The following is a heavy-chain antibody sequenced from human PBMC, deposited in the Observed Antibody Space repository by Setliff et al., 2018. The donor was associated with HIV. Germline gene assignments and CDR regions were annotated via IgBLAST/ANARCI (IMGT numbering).Heavy chain of an antibody. CDR2: IYWDDGK. CDR1: GFSLSTSGVA. D-gene: IGHD7-27*01. J-gene: IGHJ4*02. CDR3: AHRGTGGYSFDY. V-gene: IGHV2-5*02. Sequence: SGPTLVNPTQTLTLTCTFSGFSLSTSGVAVDWIRQPPGKAPEWLALIYWDDGKRYSPSLKSRLTITKDTAKNLVVLTMTNMDPVDTATYYCAHRGTGGYSFDYWGQGTLVTVSS.